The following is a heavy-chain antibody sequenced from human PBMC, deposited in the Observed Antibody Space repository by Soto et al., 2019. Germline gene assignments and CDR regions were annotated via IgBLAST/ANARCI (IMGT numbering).Heavy chain of an antibody. J-gene: IGHJ3*02. V-gene: IGHV1-2*02. Sequence: QVQVVQSGAEVKKPGASVKVSCKASGYSFTDYYMHWIRQAPGQGLEWMGWIAPHRDGTEFAQKFQGSITLTGDTSTSTAYMELKGLTSADTAVYFCARGPYGDNAFDIWGQGTVVTFYS. CDR1: GYSFTDYY. CDR3: ARGPYGDNAFDI. CDR2: IAPHRDGT. D-gene: IGHD4-17*01.